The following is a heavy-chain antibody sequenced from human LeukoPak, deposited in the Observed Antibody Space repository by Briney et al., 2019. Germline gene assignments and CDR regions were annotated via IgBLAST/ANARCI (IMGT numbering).Heavy chain of an antibody. D-gene: IGHD6-13*01. CDR3: TRRDTSSFNMDV. CDR2: IRSKANNYAT. CDR1: GFTFSGSA. V-gene: IGHV3-73*01. J-gene: IGHJ6*03. Sequence: EGSLRLSCAASGFTFSGSAMHWVRQASGKGLEWVGRIRSKANNYATAYGASVEGRFTISRDDSKNTAYLQMNSLKTEDTAVYYCTRRDTSSFNMDVWGKGTTVTVSS.